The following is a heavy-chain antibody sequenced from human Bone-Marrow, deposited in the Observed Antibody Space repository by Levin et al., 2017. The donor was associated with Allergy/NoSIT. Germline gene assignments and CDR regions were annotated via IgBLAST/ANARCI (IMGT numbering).Heavy chain of an antibody. CDR3: ANRGGGGFCTGGVCRYYYYMDV. V-gene: IGHV3-23*01. CDR1: GFTFSSYA. CDR2: ISDTGVNT. D-gene: IGHD2-8*02. Sequence: GSLKISCAASGFTFSSYAMTWVRQAPGKGLEWVSAISDTGVNTYYADSVKGRFTISRDNSKNTLYLQMNSLRAEDTAIYYCANRGGGGFCTGGVCRYYYYMDVWGKGTTVTVSS. J-gene: IGHJ6*03.